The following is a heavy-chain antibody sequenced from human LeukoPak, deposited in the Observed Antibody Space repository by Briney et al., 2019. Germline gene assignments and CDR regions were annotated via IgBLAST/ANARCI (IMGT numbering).Heavy chain of an antibody. Sequence: SETLSLTCAVYGGSSSSYSWSWIRQPPGKGLGWIGAFNHSVSTNNNPSLRSGVTISVATSQIQFSLKLGSVTAADTAVYYCARDRCYYSGGWDRGFDYWGQGTLVTVSS. D-gene: IGHD6-19*01. J-gene: IGHJ4*02. V-gene: IGHV4-34*01. CDR1: GGSSSSYS. CDR3: ARDRCYYSGGWDRGFDY. CDR2: FNHSVST.